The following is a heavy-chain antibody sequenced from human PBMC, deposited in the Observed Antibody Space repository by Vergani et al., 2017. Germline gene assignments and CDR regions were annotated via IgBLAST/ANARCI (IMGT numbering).Heavy chain of an antibody. CDR2: ISAYNGNT. Sequence: QVQLVQSGAEVKKPGSSVKVSCKASGYTFTSYGISWVRQAPGQGLEWMGWISAYNGNTNYAQKLQGRVTMTTDTSTSTAYMELRSLRSGDTAVYYCARDPDIVVVPAAPYYYYYYGMDVWGQGTTVTVSS. J-gene: IGHJ6*02. CDR3: ARDPDIVVVPAAPYYYYYYGMDV. D-gene: IGHD2-2*01. CDR1: GYTFTSYG. V-gene: IGHV1-18*04.